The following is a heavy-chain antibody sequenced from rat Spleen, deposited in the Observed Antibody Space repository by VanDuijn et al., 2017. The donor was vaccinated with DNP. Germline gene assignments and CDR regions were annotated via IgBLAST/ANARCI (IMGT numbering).Heavy chain of an antibody. J-gene: IGHJ2*01. D-gene: IGHD1-12*02. CDR3: AKDYSYDGSYYFDY. Sequence: EVQLVETGGGFVQPGRSLKLSCVASGFTFSSYWMFWVRQAPGKGLEWVASINTDGGSTHYPDSVKGRFTISRDNAENTVYLQMNSLRSEDTATYFCAKDYSYDGSYYFDYWGQGVMVTVSS. V-gene: IGHV5-58*01. CDR1: GFTFSSYW. CDR2: INTDGGST.